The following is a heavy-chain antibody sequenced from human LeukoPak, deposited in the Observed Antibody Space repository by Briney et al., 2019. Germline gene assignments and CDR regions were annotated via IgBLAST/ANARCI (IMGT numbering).Heavy chain of an antibody. CDR2: INHSGST. Sequence: SETLSLTCAVYGGSFSGYYWSWIRQPPGKGLEWIGEINHSGSTNYNPPLKSRVTISVGTSKNQFSLKLSSVTAADTAVYYCARGEVVRRNWFDPWGQGTLVTVSS. CDR1: GGSFSGYY. D-gene: IGHD2-15*01. CDR3: ARGEVVRRNWFDP. J-gene: IGHJ5*02. V-gene: IGHV4-34*01.